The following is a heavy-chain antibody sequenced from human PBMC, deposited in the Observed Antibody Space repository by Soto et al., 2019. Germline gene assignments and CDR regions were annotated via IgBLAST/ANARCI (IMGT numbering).Heavy chain of an antibody. CDR1: GYAFTSNA. CDR2: INAGNGVT. V-gene: IGHV1-3*01. D-gene: IGHD3-22*01. CDR3: TRSQEGYCPFDS. Sequence: ASVRVSCKASGYAFTSNAIHWVRQAPGQRLEWMGWINAGNGVTKYPQKFQDRVTITRDASASTAYMELSSLRSKDTAVYYCTRSQEGYCPFDSWGQGTQVTVSS. J-gene: IGHJ4*02.